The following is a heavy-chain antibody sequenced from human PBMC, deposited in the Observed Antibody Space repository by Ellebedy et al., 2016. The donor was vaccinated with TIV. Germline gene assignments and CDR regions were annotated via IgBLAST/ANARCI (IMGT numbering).Heavy chain of an antibody. CDR1: GGTFSSYA. V-gene: IGHV1-69*13. D-gene: IGHD3-9*01. J-gene: IGHJ6*02. Sequence: SVKVSCXASGGTFSSYAISWVRQAPGQGLEWMGGIIPIFGTANYAQKFQGRVTITADESTSTAYMELSSLRSEDTAVYYCARERRLRYFGSDGMDVWGQGTTVTVSS. CDR3: ARERRLRYFGSDGMDV. CDR2: IIPIFGTA.